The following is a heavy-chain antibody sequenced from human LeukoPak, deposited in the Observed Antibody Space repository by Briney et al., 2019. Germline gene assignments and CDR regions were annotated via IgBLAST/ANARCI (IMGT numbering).Heavy chain of an antibody. J-gene: IGHJ4*02. Sequence: SETLSLNCTVAGGSISSSSYYWRWIRQPPGKGLEWIGSIYYSGSTYYNPSLKSRVTISVDTSKNQFSLKLSSVTAADTAVYCCARDLGGDERDYWGQGTLVTVSS. D-gene: IGHD2-21*01. CDR2: IYYSGST. CDR3: ARDLGGDERDY. CDR1: GGSISSSSYY. V-gene: IGHV4-39*07.